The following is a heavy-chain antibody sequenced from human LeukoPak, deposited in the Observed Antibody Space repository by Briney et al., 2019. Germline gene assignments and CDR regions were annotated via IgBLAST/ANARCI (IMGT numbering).Heavy chain of an antibody. V-gene: IGHV4-34*01. J-gene: IGHJ6*03. Sequence: SETLSLTCAVYGGSFSGYYWSWIRQPPGKGLEWIGEINHSGSTNYNPSLKSRVTISVDTSKNQFSLKLSSVTAADTAVYYCARLRRYYGSGSYSYYYMDVWGKGTTVTISS. D-gene: IGHD3-10*01. CDR3: ARLRRYYGSGSYSYYYMDV. CDR2: INHSGST. CDR1: GGSFSGYY.